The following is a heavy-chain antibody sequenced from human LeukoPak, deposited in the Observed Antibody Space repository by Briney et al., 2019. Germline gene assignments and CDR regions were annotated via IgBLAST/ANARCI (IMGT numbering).Heavy chain of an antibody. CDR1: GFTFSSYW. J-gene: IGHJ5*02. V-gene: IGHV3-74*01. CDR3: ARSSAATNCSAP. Sequence: GGSLRLSCVASGFTFSSYWMHWVRQAPGKGLVWVSRINSDGRSTSYADSVKGRFTISRDNAKNTLYLQMNSLRAEDTAVYYCARSSAATNCSAPGGQGPLVTVS. D-gene: IGHD2-15*01. CDR2: INSDGRST.